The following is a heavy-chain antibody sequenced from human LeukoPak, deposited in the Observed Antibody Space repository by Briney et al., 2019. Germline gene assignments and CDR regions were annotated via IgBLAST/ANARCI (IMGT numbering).Heavy chain of an antibody. CDR3: ARGGSSSGLDY. CDR2: ITSNGGST. Sequence: SGGSLRLSCAASGFTFSNYAMHWVRQAPGKGLEYVSAITSNGGSTYYANSLKGRFTVSRDNSKNTLYLQVGSLRTEDMAVYYCARGGSSSGLDYWGQGTLVTFSS. CDR1: GFTFSNYA. D-gene: IGHD6-6*01. J-gene: IGHJ4*02. V-gene: IGHV3-64*01.